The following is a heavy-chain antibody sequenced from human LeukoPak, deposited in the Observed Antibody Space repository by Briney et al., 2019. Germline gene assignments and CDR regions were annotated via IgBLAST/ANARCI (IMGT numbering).Heavy chain of an antibody. Sequence: SVKVSCKASGGTFSSYAISWVRQAPGQGLEWMGGIIPIFGTANYAQKFQGRVTITADESTSTAYMELSSLRSEDTAVYYCAGEMLTGYSPLYYFDYWGQGTLVTVSS. D-gene: IGHD3-9*01. CDR1: GGTFSSYA. J-gene: IGHJ4*02. CDR2: IIPIFGTA. V-gene: IGHV1-69*13. CDR3: AGEMLTGYSPLYYFDY.